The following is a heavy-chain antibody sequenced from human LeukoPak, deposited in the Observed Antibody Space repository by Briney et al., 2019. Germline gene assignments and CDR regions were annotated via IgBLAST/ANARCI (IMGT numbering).Heavy chain of an antibody. D-gene: IGHD2-8*01. V-gene: IGHV3-30-3*01. CDR3: ARDNPKLGYCTNGVCYRSPRRANHFDY. CDR2: ISYDGSNK. Sequence: GGSLRLSCAASGFTFSSYAMHWVRQAPGKGLEWVAVISYDGSNKYYADSVKGRFTISRDNSKNSLYLQMNSLRAEDTAVYYCARDNPKLGYCTNGVCYRSPRRANHFDYWGQGTLVTVSS. CDR1: GFTFSSYA. J-gene: IGHJ4*02.